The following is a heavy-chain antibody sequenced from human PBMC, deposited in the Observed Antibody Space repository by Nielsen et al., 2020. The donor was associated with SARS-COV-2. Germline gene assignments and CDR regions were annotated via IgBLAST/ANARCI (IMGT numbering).Heavy chain of an antibody. CDR2: ISGSDST. CDR1: GFIFSSCA. CDR3: ARGRGKYCGGDCYLFDD. D-gene: IGHD2-21*02. J-gene: IGHJ4*02. V-gene: IGHV3-23*01. Sequence: GESLKISCAVSGFIFSSCAMSWVRQAPGKSLEWVSTISGSDSTYYADSVKGRFTISRDNSKNTVYLQMNSLRANDTAGYYCARGRGKYCGGDCYLFDDWGQGTLVIVSS.